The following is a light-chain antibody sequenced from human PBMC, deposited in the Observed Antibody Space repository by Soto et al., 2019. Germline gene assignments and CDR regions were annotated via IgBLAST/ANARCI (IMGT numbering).Light chain of an antibody. CDR3: QQYNNWPWT. CDR2: GAS. V-gene: IGKV3-15*01. CDR1: QSVSSN. J-gene: IGKJ1*01. Sequence: EIVMTQPPATLSVSPGERATLSCRARQSVSSNLAWYQQKPGQAPRLLIYGASTRATGIPARFSGSGSGTEFTLTISSLQSEDFAVYYCQQYNNWPWTFGQGTKV.